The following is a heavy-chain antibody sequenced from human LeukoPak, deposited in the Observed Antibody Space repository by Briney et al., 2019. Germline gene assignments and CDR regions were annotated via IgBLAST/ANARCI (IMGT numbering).Heavy chain of an antibody. CDR2: IYYSGST. CDR3: ARGITIFGVVTQSYYFDY. V-gene: IGHV4-61*05. J-gene: IGHJ4*02. D-gene: IGHD3-3*01. Sequence: RTSETLSLTCTVSGGSISSSSYYWGWIRQPPGKGLEWIGYIYYSGSTNYNPSLKSRVTISVDTSKNQFSLKLSSVTAADTAVYYCARGITIFGVVTQSYYFDYWGQGTLVTVSS. CDR1: GGSISSSSYY.